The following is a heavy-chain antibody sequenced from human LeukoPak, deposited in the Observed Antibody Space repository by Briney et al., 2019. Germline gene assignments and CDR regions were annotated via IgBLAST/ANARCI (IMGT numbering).Heavy chain of an antibody. V-gene: IGHV1-2*02. J-gene: IGHJ5*02. CDR3: ARGHCSGGSCYSLRATNWFDP. Sequence: ASVRVSCKASGYTFTDYYIHWVRQAPGQGLEWMGWINPNTGGTNYAQKLQGRVTMTTDTSTSTAYMELRSVRSDDTAVYYCARGHCSGGSCYSLRATNWFDPWGQGTLVTVSS. CDR2: INPNTGGT. CDR1: GYTFTDYY. D-gene: IGHD2-15*01.